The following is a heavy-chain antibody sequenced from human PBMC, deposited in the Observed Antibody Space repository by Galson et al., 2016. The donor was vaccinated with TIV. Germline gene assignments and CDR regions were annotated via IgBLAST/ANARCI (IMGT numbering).Heavy chain of an antibody. CDR1: GYSFTNYW. CDR2: IYPGDSGT. Sequence: QSGAEVKKPGESLKISCKGSGYSFTNYWVGWVRQMPGKGLEWMGIIYPGDSGTRYSPSFQGQVTISADKSINTAYLQWSSLKASDTAIYYCARHGWTVATSSPFDLWGQVTLVTVSS. D-gene: IGHD5-12*01. V-gene: IGHV5-51*01. J-gene: IGHJ4*02. CDR3: ARHGWTVATSSPFDL.